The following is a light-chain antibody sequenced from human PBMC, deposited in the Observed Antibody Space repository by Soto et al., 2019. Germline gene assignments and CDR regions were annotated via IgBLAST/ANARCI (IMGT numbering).Light chain of an antibody. Sequence: EIVLTQSPGNLSLSPGERATLSCRASQSVSGSYLAWHQQKPGQAPRLLIYGASNRATGIPDRFSGSGSGTDFTLTISRLEPEDFAVYYCQQYGSSGTFGQGTKVDIK. J-gene: IGKJ1*01. CDR2: GAS. CDR3: QQYGSSGT. CDR1: QSVSGSY. V-gene: IGKV3-20*01.